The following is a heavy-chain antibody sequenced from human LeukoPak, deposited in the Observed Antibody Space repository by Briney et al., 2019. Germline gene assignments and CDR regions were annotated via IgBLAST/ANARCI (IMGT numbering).Heavy chain of an antibody. Sequence: VGSLRLSCAASGFTFSSYGMHWVRQAPGKGLEWVAFIRYDGSNKYYADSVKGRFTISRDNSKNTLYLQMNSLRAEDTAVYYCAKPTRITIFGVAEYYFDYWGQGTLVTVSS. CDR3: AKPTRITIFGVAEYYFDY. J-gene: IGHJ4*02. D-gene: IGHD3-3*01. CDR2: IRYDGSNK. V-gene: IGHV3-30*02. CDR1: GFTFSSYG.